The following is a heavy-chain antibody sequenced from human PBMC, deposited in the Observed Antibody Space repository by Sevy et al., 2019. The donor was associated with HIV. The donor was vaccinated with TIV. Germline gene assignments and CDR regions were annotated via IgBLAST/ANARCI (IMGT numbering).Heavy chain of an antibody. CDR2: IFSGGGT. V-gene: IGHV3-53*01. CDR3: ARGATFYSDSSGRVLSVLGAFDI. Sequence: GGFLRLSCAASGFTVSSNYMSWVRQAPGKGLEWVSIIFSGGGTYYADSVQGRFTISRDYSKNSVYLQMNSLRAEDTAVFYCARGATFYSDSSGRVLSVLGAFDIWGRGTMVTVSS. D-gene: IGHD3-22*01. J-gene: IGHJ3*02. CDR1: GFTVSSNY.